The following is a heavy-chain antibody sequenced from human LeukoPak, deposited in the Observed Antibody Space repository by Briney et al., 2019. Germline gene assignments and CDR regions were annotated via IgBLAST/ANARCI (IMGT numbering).Heavy chain of an antibody. CDR2: IYYSKNT. V-gene: IGHV4-39*01. D-gene: IGHD5-18*01. Sequence: PSETLSLTCTVSGGSISSSSAYWVWIRQPPGKGLEWIGSIYYSKNTYYNPSLKSRVTISADTSKNQFSLTLGSVSATDTAVYYRVSPRGFSYGYFDYWGQGTLVTVSS. CDR3: VSPRGFSYGYFDY. J-gene: IGHJ4*02. CDR1: GGSISSSSAY.